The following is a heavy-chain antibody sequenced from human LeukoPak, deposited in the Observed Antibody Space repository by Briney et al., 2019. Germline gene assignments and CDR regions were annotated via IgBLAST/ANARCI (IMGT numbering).Heavy chain of an antibody. D-gene: IGHD3-10*01. CDR1: GGTFSSYA. Sequence: SGKVSCKASGGTFSSYAISWVRQAPGQGLELMGGIIPIFGTANYAQKFQGRVTITADESTSTAYMELSSLRSEDTAVYYCARDLKMVRGVMGYWGQGTLVTVSS. V-gene: IGHV1-69*01. J-gene: IGHJ4*02. CDR2: IIPIFGTA. CDR3: ARDLKMVRGVMGY.